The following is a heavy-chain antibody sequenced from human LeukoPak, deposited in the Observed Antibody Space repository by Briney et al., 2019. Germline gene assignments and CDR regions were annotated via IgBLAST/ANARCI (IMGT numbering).Heavy chain of an antibody. V-gene: IGHV5-51*01. Sequence: GESLKISWNGSGYSFTNSWIGRVRQMPGKGLEWMGIIYPGDFDTRYSPSFQGQVTISADKSISTAYLQWGSLRASDTAMYYCARGIAAAAVTKFDYWGQGTLVTVSS. J-gene: IGHJ4*02. CDR2: IYPGDFDT. D-gene: IGHD6-13*01. CDR1: GYSFTNSW. CDR3: ARGIAAAAVTKFDY.